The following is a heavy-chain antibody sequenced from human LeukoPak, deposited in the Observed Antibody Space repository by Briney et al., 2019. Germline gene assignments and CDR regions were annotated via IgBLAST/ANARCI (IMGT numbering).Heavy chain of an antibody. CDR2: ISGSGGST. Sequence: GGSLRPSCAASGFTFSSYDMSWARQAPGKGLEWVSAISGSGGSTYYADSVKGRFTISRDNSKNTLYLQMNSLRAEDTAVYYCAKFYTAWAFDIWGQGTMVTVSS. V-gene: IGHV3-23*01. D-gene: IGHD2/OR15-2a*01. J-gene: IGHJ3*02. CDR1: GFTFSSYD. CDR3: AKFYTAWAFDI.